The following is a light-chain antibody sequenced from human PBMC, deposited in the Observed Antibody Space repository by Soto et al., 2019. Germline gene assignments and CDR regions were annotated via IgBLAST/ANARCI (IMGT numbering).Light chain of an antibody. CDR1: QDINNS. J-gene: IGKJ4*01. CDR3: HQGDNLPLT. Sequence: DIQMTQSLSSLSASVGDRVTITCQANQDINNSLNWYQQRPGEAPKLLIYDASILEAGVPSRFSGSGFGTTFTLTISRLQPEDFATYYCHQGDNLPLTFGGGTKVELK. V-gene: IGKV1-33*01. CDR2: DAS.